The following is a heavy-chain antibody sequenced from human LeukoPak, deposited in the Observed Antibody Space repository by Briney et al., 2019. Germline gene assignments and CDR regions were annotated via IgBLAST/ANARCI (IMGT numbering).Heavy chain of an antibody. CDR2: ISSSSSTI. J-gene: IGHJ4*02. CDR3: ARDLSWSGYYTGSYFDY. CDR1: GFTFSSYS. Sequence: GGSLRLSCAASGFTFSSYSMNWVRQAPGKGLEWVSYISSSSSTIYYADSVKGRFTISRDNAKNSLYLQMNSLRAEDTAVCYCARDLSWSGYYTGSYFDYWGQGTLVTVSS. V-gene: IGHV3-48*01. D-gene: IGHD3-3*01.